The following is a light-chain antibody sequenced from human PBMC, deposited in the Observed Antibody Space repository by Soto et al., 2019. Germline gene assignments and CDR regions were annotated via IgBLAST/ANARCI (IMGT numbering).Light chain of an antibody. CDR3: SSYEGSVL. J-gene: IGLJ2*01. CDR2: EVT. Sequence: QSALTQPPSASGSPGQSVTISCTGTSSDVGGYNYVSWYQQHPGKAPKLMVYEVTKRPSGVPDRFSGSKSGNTASLTVSGLQAEDEADYYCSSYEGSVLFGGGNKLTVL. V-gene: IGLV2-8*01. CDR1: SSDVGGYNY.